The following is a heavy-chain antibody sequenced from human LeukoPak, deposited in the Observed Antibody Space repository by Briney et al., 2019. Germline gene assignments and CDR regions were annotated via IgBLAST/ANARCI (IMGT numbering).Heavy chain of an antibody. CDR2: INPNSGGT. CDR1: GYTSTGYF. Sequence: ASVKVSCKASGYTSTGYFMHWVRQAPGQGLERMGWINPNSGGTNYAQKFQGRVTMTRDTSINTAYMELSRLSSDDTAVYYCARDERYDSSGYPFDNWGQGTLVTVSS. J-gene: IGHJ4*02. V-gene: IGHV1-2*02. D-gene: IGHD3-22*01. CDR3: ARDERYDSSGYPFDN.